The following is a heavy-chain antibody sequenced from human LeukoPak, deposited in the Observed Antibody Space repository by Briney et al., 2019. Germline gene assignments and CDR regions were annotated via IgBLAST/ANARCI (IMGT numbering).Heavy chain of an antibody. J-gene: IGHJ4*02. D-gene: IGHD4-17*01. CDR2: IYYSGST. CDR1: GGSISSGSYY. Sequence: SETLSLTCTVSGGSISSGSYYWSWIRQPPGKGLEWIGYIYYSGSTNYNPSLKSRVTISSDTSKNQFSLELSSVTAADTAVYYCARLKATVSIHAYFDSWGQGTLVTVSS. CDR3: ARLKATVSIHAYFDS. V-gene: IGHV4-61*01.